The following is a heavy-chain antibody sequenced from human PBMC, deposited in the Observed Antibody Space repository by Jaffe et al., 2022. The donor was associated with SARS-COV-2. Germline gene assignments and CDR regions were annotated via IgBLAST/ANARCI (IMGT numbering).Heavy chain of an antibody. V-gene: IGHV4-39*01. J-gene: IGHJ4*02. D-gene: IGHD6-19*01. CDR2: IYYSGSA. CDR3: AKIVWLTLERGIDY. Sequence: QLQLQASGPGLVKPSETLSLTCTLSGGSISTTSYYWGWIRQPPGKGLEWIGHIYYSGSAYYNPSLKSRVTISVDTSKSQFSLRLNSVTAADTAVYYCAKIVWLTLERGIDYWGQGTLVTVSS. CDR1: GGSISTTSYY.